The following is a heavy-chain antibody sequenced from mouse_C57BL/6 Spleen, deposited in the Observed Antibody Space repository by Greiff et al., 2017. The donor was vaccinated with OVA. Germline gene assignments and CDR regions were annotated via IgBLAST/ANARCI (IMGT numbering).Heavy chain of an antibody. V-gene: IGHV5-16*01. CDR3: AREGWPHYFDY. CDR2: INYDGSST. J-gene: IGHJ2*01. D-gene: IGHD3-3*01. Sequence: EVHLVESEGGLVQPGSSMKLSCTASGFTFSDYYMAWVRQVPEKGLEWVANINYDGSSTYYLDSLKSRFIISRDNAKNILYLQMSSLKSEDTATYYCAREGWPHYFDYWGQGTTLTVSS. CDR1: GFTFSDYY.